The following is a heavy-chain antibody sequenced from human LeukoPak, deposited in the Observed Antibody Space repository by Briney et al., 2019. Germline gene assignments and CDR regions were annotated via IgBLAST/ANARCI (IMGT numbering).Heavy chain of an antibody. Sequence: ASVKVSCKASGYTFTSYGISWVRQAPGQGLEWMGWISAYNGNTNYAQKLQGRVTMTTDTSTSTAYMELRSLRSDDTAVYYCARGSGYDFWSGPYYFDYWGQGTLVTVSS. D-gene: IGHD3-3*01. CDR1: GYTFTSYG. J-gene: IGHJ4*02. V-gene: IGHV1-18*01. CDR3: ARGSGYDFWSGPYYFDY. CDR2: ISAYNGNT.